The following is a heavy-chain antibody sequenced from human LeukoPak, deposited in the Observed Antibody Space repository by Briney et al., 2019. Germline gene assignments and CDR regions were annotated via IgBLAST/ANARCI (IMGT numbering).Heavy chain of an antibody. CDR3: VKDLLSTNSPRAFDI. D-gene: IGHD2-2*01. V-gene: IGHV3-33*06. CDR1: GLTFSRYA. CDR2: IWFDGKTY. J-gene: IGHJ3*02. Sequence: GGSLRLSCAASGLTFSRYALHWVRQAPGKGLVWVAVIWFDGKTYNYADSVEGRFTISRDNTKNTLSLQMSSLRAEDTAVYYCVKDLLSTNSPRAFDIWGQGTMVTVSS.